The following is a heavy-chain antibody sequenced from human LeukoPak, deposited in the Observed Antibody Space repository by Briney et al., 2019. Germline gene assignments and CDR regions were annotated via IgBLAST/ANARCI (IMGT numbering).Heavy chain of an antibody. CDR3: AHSRPYSSSGDWYFDL. Sequence: SGPTLVNPTQTLTLTCTLSGFSLSTRGVGVGWIRQPPGEALEWLALFYWNDDKRYNPSLKSRLTLTKDTSKNHVVLTMTNMDPVDTATYYCAHSRPYSSSGDWYFDLWGRGTLVTVSS. V-gene: IGHV2-5*01. CDR1: GFSLSTRGVG. D-gene: IGHD6-13*01. CDR2: FYWNDDK. J-gene: IGHJ2*01.